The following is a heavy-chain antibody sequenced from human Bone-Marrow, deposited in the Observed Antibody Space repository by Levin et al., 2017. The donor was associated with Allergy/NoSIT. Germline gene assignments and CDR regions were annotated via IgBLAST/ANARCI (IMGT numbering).Heavy chain of an antibody. CDR2: ISGSGDVT. J-gene: IGHJ4*02. Sequence: PGESLKISCTASGFTFHTSAMTWVRQAPGRGLAWVSAISGSGDVTSYADSVKGRFTVFRDNSKNMLFLQMDSLRVEDTAVFYGAKESSGWVQGTDSWGQGTLVTVSS. V-gene: IGHV3-23*01. CDR3: AKESSGWVQGTDS. CDR1: GFTFHTSA. D-gene: IGHD6-19*01.